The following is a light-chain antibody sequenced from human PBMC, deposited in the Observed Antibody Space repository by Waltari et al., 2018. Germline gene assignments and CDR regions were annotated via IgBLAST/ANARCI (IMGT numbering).Light chain of an antibody. CDR2: GAS. CDR1: QSVGRS. Sequence: SCRASQSVGRSLVWYQQRPGRAPRLLIYGASSRATGIPDRFTGSGSGTDFSLTISRLEPEDFVVYYCQMYVRLPVTFGQGTKVEI. CDR3: QMYVRLPVT. J-gene: IGKJ1*01. V-gene: IGKV3-20*01.